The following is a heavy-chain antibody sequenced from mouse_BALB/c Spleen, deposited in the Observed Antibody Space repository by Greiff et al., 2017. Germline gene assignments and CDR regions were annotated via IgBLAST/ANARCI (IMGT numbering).Heavy chain of an antibody. CDR2: ISYSGST. CDR1: GDSITSGY. CDR3: ARWITTAKYAMDY. D-gene: IGHD1-2*01. V-gene: IGHV3-8*02. J-gene: IGHJ4*01. Sequence: EVKLMESGPSLVKPSQTLSLTCSVTGDSITSGYWNWIRKFPGNKLEYMGYISYSGSTYYNPSLKSRISITRDTSKNQYYLQLNSVTTEDTATYYCARWITTAKYAMDYWGQGTSVTVSS.